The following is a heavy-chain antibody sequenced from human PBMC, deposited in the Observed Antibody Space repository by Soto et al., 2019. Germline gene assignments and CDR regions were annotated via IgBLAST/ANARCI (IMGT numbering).Heavy chain of an antibody. CDR2: ISSSGDAT. CDR3: AKNGDFWSWGMDV. V-gene: IGHV3-23*01. Sequence: VQLLESGGDLIQSGGSLRLSCAASGFTFSTYAMTWVRQAPGKGLEWVSIISSSGDATYYVDSVKGRFTISRDNSRNTLNLQMNSLRAEDTAVYYCAKNGDFWSWGMDVWGQGTTVTVSS. J-gene: IGHJ6*02. D-gene: IGHD3-3*01. CDR1: GFTFSTYA.